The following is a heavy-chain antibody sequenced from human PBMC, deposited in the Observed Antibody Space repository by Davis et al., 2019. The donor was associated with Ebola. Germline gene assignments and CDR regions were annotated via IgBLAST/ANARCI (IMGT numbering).Heavy chain of an antibody. D-gene: IGHD3-3*01. Sequence: GESLKISCTASGFTFGDYAMSWVRQAPGKGLEWVGFIRSKAYGGTTEYAASVKGRFTISRDDSKSIAYLQMNSLKTEDTAVYYCTTDVYYDFWSGYSIDYWGQGTLVTVSS. J-gene: IGHJ4*02. CDR1: GFTFGDYA. V-gene: IGHV3-49*04. CDR2: IRSKAYGGTT. CDR3: TTDVYYDFWSGYSIDY.